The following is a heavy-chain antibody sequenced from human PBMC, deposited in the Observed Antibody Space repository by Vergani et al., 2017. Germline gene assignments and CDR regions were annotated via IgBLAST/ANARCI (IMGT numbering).Heavy chain of an antibody. V-gene: IGHV4-34*01. CDR2: IYRTGRT. CDR1: GGSFSGYY. Sequence: QVQLQQWGAGLLKPSETLSLTCAVYGGSFSGYYWNWIRQPPGKGLEWIGSIYRTGRTHYNPSLESRLTISLDTSENHLSLKLTSVTAADTAVYYCARQKDYYMDVWGKGATVAVSS. CDR3: ARQKDYYMDV. J-gene: IGHJ6*03.